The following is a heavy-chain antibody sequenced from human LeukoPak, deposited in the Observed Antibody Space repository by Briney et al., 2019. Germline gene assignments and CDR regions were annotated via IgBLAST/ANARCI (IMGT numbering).Heavy chain of an antibody. D-gene: IGHD6-13*01. CDR1: GYTFTGYY. CDR2: INPDSGGT. CDR3: AREGSSSWYSDFDY. V-gene: IGHV1-2*02. J-gene: IGHJ4*02. Sequence: ASVKVSCKASGYTFTGYYMHWVRQAPGQGLEWIGWINPDSGGTNYAQKFQGRVTMTRDTSISTAYMELSRLRSDDTAVYYCAREGSSSWYSDFDYWGQGTLVTVSS.